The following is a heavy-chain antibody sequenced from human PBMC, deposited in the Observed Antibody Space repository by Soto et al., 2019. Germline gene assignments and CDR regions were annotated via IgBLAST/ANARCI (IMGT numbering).Heavy chain of an antibody. CDR2: SSATGAGT. J-gene: IGHJ4*02. CDR3: AKDRRAGGNYGFYSDF. CDR1: GFTFSSYG. V-gene: IGHV3-23*01. D-gene: IGHD1-7*01. Sequence: EVQLLESGGGLVQPGGSLRLSCAASGFTFSSYGMTWVRQAPGKGLEWVSFSSATGAGTYYADSVKGRFTISRDNSKNTLDRQMTSRRADDTAVDYCAKDRRAGGNYGFYSDFWGQGALVIVSS.